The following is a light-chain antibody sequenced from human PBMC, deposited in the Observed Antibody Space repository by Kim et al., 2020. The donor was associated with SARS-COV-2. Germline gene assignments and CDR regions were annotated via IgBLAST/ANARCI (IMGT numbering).Light chain of an antibody. J-gene: IGLJ3*02. CDR2: EDT. CDR3: QSSDSSDTFWV. Sequence: SYELTQPPSVSVSPGQTARITCSGDALPNQYAYWFQQKPGQAPVLVIYEDTERPSGIPERFSVSTSGTTVTLTISGVQAEDEADYYCQSSDSSDTFWVFGGGTQLTVL. V-gene: IGLV3-25*03. CDR1: ALPNQY.